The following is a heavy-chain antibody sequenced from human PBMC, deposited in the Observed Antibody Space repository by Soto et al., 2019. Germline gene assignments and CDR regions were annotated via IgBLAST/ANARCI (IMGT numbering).Heavy chain of an antibody. D-gene: IGHD5-12*01. CDR2: IYYSGST. CDR1: GASVSSGNYY. CDR3: AREGKAMATINYYFGMDV. V-gene: IGHV4-61*01. J-gene: IGHJ6*02. Sequence: QVQLQESGPGLVKPSETLSLTCTVSGASVSSGNYYWSWIRQPPGKVLEWIGYIYYSGSTRYNPSLKSRVTISVDTSRNQFSLKLSSVTAADAAVYYCAREGKAMATINYYFGMDVWGQGTTVTVSS.